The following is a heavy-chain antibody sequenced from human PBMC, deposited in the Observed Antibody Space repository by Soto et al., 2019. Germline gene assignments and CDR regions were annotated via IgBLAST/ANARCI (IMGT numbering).Heavy chain of an antibody. J-gene: IGHJ6*03. CDR1: GGSISSSSYY. CDR3: ARDVGTAAMLGYYYMDV. CDR2: IYYSGST. V-gene: IGHV4-39*01. Sequence: QLQLQESGPGLVKPSETLSLTCTVSGGSISSSSYYWGWIRQPPGKGMEWIGSIYYSGSTYYNPSLKSRVTRSVDTSKNQFSLTLSSVTDADTAVYDCARDVGTAAMLGYYYMDVWGKGTTVTVSS. D-gene: IGHD2-2*01.